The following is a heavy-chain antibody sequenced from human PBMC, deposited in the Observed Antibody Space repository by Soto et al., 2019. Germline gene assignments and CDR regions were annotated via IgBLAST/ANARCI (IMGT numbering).Heavy chain of an antibody. Sequence: PGGSLRLSCAASGFTFSSSWMSWVRQAPGKGLEWVANIKQDGSDKYYVVSVKGRFTISRDNARNSLFLQMNSLRAEDTAVYYCARRQSGTTFYYYGMDVWGHGTTVTVYS. V-gene: IGHV3-7*03. D-gene: IGHD1-1*01. J-gene: IGHJ6*02. CDR2: IKQDGSDK. CDR3: ARRQSGTTFYYYGMDV. CDR1: GFTFSSSW.